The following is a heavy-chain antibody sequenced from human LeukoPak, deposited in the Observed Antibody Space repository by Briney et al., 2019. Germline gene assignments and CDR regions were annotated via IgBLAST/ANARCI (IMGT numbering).Heavy chain of an antibody. CDR3: ARSPYYYYMDV. CDR2: ISSSSSTI. Sequence: GGSLRLSCAASGFTFSSYSMNWVRQAPGKGLEWVSYISSSSSTIYYADSVKGRFTISRDNAKNSLYLQMNSLRAEDTAVYYCARSPYYYYMDVWGKGTTVTVSS. D-gene: IGHD6-19*01. CDR1: GFTFSSYS. J-gene: IGHJ6*03. V-gene: IGHV3-48*01.